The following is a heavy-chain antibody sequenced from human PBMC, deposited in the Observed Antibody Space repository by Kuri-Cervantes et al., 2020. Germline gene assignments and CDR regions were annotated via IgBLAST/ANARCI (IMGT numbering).Heavy chain of an antibody. CDR2: INHSGRT. J-gene: IGHJ4*02. Sequence: ESLKISCAVSGYSISSGYYWGWIRQPPGKGLEWIGEINHSGRTKCNPSLKSRVNISIDTSKRQFSLKLSSVTAADAAVYYCARPLYYDSSGLFNFWGQGTLVTVSS. V-gene: IGHV4-38-2*01. CDR1: GYSISSGYY. CDR3: ARPLYYDSSGLFNF. D-gene: IGHD3-22*01.